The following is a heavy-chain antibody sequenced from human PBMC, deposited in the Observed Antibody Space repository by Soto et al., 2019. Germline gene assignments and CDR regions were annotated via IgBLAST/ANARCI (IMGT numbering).Heavy chain of an antibody. Sequence: GGSLRLSCAASGFTFSNAWMSWVRQAPGKGLEWVGRIKSKTDGGTTDYAAPVKGRFTISRDDSKNTLYLQMNSLKTEDTAVYYCTTVRRGLKFYYYMDVWGKGTTVTVSS. CDR3: TTVRRGLKFYYYMDV. V-gene: IGHV3-15*01. CDR1: GFTFSNAW. D-gene: IGHD3-10*01. CDR2: IKSKTDGGTT. J-gene: IGHJ6*03.